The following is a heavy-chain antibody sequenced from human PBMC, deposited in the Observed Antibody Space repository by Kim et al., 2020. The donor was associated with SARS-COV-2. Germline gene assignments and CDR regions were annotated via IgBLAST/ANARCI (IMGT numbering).Heavy chain of an antibody. Sequence: GGSLRLSCAASGFTFSSYSMNWVRQAPGKGLEWVSSISSSSSYIYYADSGKGRFTISRDNAKNSLYLQMHSLRAEDTAVYYCAPHPGYSSGWTLDYWGQGSLVTVSS. CDR3: APHPGYSSGWTLDY. CDR2: ISSSSSYI. J-gene: IGHJ4*02. V-gene: IGHV3-21*01. CDR1: GFTFSSYS. D-gene: IGHD6-19*01.